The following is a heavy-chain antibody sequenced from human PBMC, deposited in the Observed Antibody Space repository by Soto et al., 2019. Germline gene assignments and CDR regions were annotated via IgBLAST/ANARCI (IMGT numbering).Heavy chain of an antibody. CDR3: AYARTRLYYFDY. Sequence: PSETLSLTCAVYGGSFSGYYWSWIRQPPGKGLEWIGEINHSGSTNYNPSLKSRVTISADTSKNQFSLKLSSVTAADTAVYYCAYARTRLYYFDYWGQGTLVTVSS. CDR1: GGSFSGYY. CDR2: INHSGST. J-gene: IGHJ4*02. D-gene: IGHD1-7*01. V-gene: IGHV4-34*01.